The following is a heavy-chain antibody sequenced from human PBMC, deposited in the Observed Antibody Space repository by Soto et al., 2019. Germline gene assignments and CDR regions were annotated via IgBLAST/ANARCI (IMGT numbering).Heavy chain of an antibody. D-gene: IGHD6-13*01. CDR2: ISYDGSNK. CDR1: GFTFSSYA. Sequence: GGSLRLSCAASGFTFSSYAMHWVRQAPGKGLEWVAVISYDGSNKYYADSVKGRFTISRDNSTNTLYLQMNSLRAEDTAVYSWARQQAAAAPLDYWGQGTLVTVSS. CDR3: ARQQAAAAPLDY. J-gene: IGHJ4*02. V-gene: IGHV3-30-3*01.